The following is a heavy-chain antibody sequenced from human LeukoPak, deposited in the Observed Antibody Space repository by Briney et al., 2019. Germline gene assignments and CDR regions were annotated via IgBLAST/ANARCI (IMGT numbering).Heavy chain of an antibody. CDR1: GYSISSGYY. J-gene: IGHJ4*02. Sequence: SEILSLTCTVSGYSISSGYYWGWIRQPPGKGLEWIGSIYHSGSTYYNPSLKSRVTISVDTSKNQFSLKLSSVTAADTAVYYCARVDFSSSWYFDYWGQGTLVTVSS. CDR3: ARVDFSSSWYFDY. D-gene: IGHD6-13*01. V-gene: IGHV4-38-2*02. CDR2: IYHSGST.